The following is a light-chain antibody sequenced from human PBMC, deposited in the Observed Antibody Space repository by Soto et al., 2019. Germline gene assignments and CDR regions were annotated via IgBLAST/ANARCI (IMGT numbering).Light chain of an antibody. CDR3: CSYAGRSTLV. Sequence: QSVLTQPASVSGSPGQSITISCTGTSSDVGSYNLVSWYQQHPAKAPKLIIYEATKRPSGVSNRFSGSRSGNTASLTISGLQGEDEADYYCCSYAGRSTLVFGGGTKLTVL. CDR1: SSDVGSYNL. J-gene: IGLJ2*01. V-gene: IGLV2-23*01. CDR2: EAT.